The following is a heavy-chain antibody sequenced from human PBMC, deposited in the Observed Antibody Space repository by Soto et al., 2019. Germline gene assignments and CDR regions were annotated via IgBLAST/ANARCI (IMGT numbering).Heavy chain of an antibody. CDR3: ARVKVDRPDSAIDI. D-gene: IGHD2-15*01. Sequence: GASVKVWCKASGHSLTGYYMNRVRQAPGHGLEWMGWINPNSDGTNYAQKFQGLVPMTRDASISTAYKELSRLRPDDTAVYYCARVKVDRPDSAIDIWGQGTIVTV. V-gene: IGHV1-2*04. J-gene: IGHJ3*02. CDR1: GHSLTGYY. CDR2: INPNSDGT.